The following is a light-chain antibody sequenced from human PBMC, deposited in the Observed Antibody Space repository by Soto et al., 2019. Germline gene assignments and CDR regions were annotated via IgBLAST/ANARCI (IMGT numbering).Light chain of an antibody. V-gene: IGKV2D-29*01. CDR2: EVS. CDR3: MKSIQLPIN. CDR1: QILLHSDGKTY. Sequence: DIVMTDTPLSLSVTPVHPASISCKSSQILLHSDGKTYLYWYLQKQGQPQQILIYEVSNRLSGVKDRFSGSGSGKDFTLKIRRVEHEDVGAYYCMKSIQLPINFGNGQRLAIK. J-gene: IGKJ5*01.